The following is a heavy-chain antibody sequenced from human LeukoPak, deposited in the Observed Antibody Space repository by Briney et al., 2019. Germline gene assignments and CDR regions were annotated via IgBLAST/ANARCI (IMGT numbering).Heavy chain of an antibody. D-gene: IGHD1-26*01. CDR3: AKDRIVGATIAEYSQH. CDR1: GFTFSSYA. CDR2: ISGSGGST. V-gene: IGHV3-23*01. Sequence: GGSLRLSCAASGFTFSSYAMSWVRQAPGKGLEWVSAISGSGGSTYYADSVKGRFTISRDNSKNTLYLQMNSLRAEDTAVYYCAKDRIVGATIAEYSQHWGQGTLVTVSS. J-gene: IGHJ1*01.